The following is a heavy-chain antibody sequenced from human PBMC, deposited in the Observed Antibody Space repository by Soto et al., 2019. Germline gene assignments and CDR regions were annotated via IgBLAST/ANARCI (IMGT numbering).Heavy chain of an antibody. CDR3: ARGRYCSGGSYYRGWFDP. V-gene: IGHV1-69*01. J-gene: IGHJ5*02. Sequence: QVQLVQSGAEVKKPGSSVKVSCKASGGTFSSYAISWVRQAPGQGLEWMGGIIPIFGTANYAQKFQGRVTITADESTSTAYMELSSLRSEDTAVYYCARGRYCSGGSYYRGWFDPWGQGTLVTVSS. CDR2: IIPIFGTA. D-gene: IGHD2-15*01. CDR1: GGTFSSYA.